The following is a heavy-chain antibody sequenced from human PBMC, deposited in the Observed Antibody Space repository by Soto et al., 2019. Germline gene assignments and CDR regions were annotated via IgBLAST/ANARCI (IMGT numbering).Heavy chain of an antibody. J-gene: IGHJ5*02. Sequence: QITLRESGPSLVKPTQTLTLTCTFSGFSLSTDGVGVGWIRQPPGKALEWLALIFWDDDKRYSPSLKSRLTIPTDTSKNQVVLTMTNMDPVDTGTYYCARRLLASALGGGSWFDPWGQGTLVTVSS. V-gene: IGHV2-5*02. D-gene: IGHD6-13*01. CDR2: IFWDDDK. CDR1: GFSLSTDGVG. CDR3: ARRLLASALGGGSWFDP.